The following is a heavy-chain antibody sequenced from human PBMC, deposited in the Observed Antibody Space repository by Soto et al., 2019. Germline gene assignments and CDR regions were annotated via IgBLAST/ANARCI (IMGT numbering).Heavy chain of an antibody. CDR2: VNPNRGGT. CDR3: AREGTFYTAFDI. CDR1: GYTFTGYY. J-gene: IGHJ3*02. V-gene: IGHV1-2*02. Sequence: ASVKVSCKASGYTFTGYYIHWLRQAPGQGLEWMGWVNPNRGGTSYAQKFQGRVTVTRDTSISTAYMELSRLRSDDTAVYYCAREGTFYTAFDIWGQGTTVTVSS. D-gene: IGHD3-16*01.